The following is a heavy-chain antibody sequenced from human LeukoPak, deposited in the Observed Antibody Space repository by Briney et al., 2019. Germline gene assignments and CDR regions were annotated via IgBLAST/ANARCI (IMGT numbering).Heavy chain of an antibody. CDR3: AKDLSSGWYRYYFDY. CDR2: ISTSSSTI. Sequence: GGSLRLSCAASGFSFSSYSMNWVRQAPGKGLEWVSYISTSSSTICYTDSVKGRFTISRDNAKNSLYLQMNSLRAEDTAVYYCAKDLSSGWYRYYFDYWGQGTLVTVSS. D-gene: IGHD6-19*01. V-gene: IGHV3-48*01. CDR1: GFSFSSYS. J-gene: IGHJ4*02.